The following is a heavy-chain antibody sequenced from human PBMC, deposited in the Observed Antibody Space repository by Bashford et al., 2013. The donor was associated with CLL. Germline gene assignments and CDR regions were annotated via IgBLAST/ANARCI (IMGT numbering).Heavy chain of an antibody. D-gene: IGHD3-22*01. V-gene: IGHV3-74*01. CDR3: ARGYYYDSSGYFPIDY. Sequence: EGLVWVSRINSDGSSTSYADSVKGRFTISRDNAKNTLYLQMNSLRAEDTAVYYCARGYYYDSSGYFPIDYWGQGTLVTVSS. J-gene: IGHJ4*02. CDR2: INSDGSST.